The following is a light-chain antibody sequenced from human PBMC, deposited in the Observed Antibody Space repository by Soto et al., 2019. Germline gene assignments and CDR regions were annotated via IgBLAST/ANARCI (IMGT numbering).Light chain of an antibody. CDR1: QSVTNY. J-gene: IGKJ1*01. V-gene: IGKV1-39*01. Sequence: DIQMTQSPSFLSASVGGRVSITCRASQSVTNYLNWYQQKPGKSPNLLLFASSSSQSGVPSRFSGSGSATDFTLTVTNLPAEDFATYYCQQSDSLPQTFGQGTKVDIK. CDR2: ASS. CDR3: QQSDSLPQT.